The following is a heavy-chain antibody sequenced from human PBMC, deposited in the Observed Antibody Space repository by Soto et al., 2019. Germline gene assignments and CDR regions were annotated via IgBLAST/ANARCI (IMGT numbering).Heavy chain of an antibody. D-gene: IGHD3-22*01. CDR3: ARDGTLYDSSAYYYLY. CDR1: GGTFSRYT. CDR2: ITPMFGTP. J-gene: IGHJ4*02. V-gene: IGHV1-69*13. Sequence: GASVKVSCKASGGTFSRYTITWVRQAPGQGLEWMGGITPMFGTPNYAQKFQGRVTITADESTSTAYMELSSLRSEDTAMYYCARDGTLYDSSAYYYLYWGQGTLVTVS.